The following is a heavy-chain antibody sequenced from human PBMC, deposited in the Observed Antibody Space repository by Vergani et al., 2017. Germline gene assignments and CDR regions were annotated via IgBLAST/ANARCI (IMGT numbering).Heavy chain of an antibody. D-gene: IGHD2-2*01. CDR3: ARWDQLLEFDY. CDR2: IYPGDSDT. Sequence: EVQLVQSGAEVKKPGVSLTISCKRSGYNFANYWIGWVRQMPGKGLEWMGIIYPGDSDTKYSPSFQGQVTISADKSISTAYLQWSSLKASDTAMYYCARWDQLLEFDYWGQGTLVTVSS. J-gene: IGHJ4*02. CDR1: GYNFANYW. V-gene: IGHV5-51*01.